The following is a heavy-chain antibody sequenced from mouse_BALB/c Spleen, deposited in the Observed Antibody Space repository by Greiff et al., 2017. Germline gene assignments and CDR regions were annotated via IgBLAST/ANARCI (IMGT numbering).Heavy chain of an antibody. D-gene: IGHD2-3*01. CDR3: ARADDGYYVAY. CDR2: ISYDGSN. V-gene: IGHV3-6*02. J-gene: IGHJ3*01. Sequence: EVKLVESGPGLVKPSQSLSLTCSVTGYSITSGYFWYWIRQLPGNKLEWMGYISYDGSNNYNPSLKNRISITRDTSKNQFFLKLNSVTTEDTATYYCARADDGYYVAYWGQGTLVTVSA. CDR1: GYSITSGYF.